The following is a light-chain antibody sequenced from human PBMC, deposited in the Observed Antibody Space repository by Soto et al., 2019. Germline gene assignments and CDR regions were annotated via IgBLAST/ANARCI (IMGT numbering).Light chain of an antibody. J-gene: IGKJ1*01. CDR2: WAS. CDR3: QQYHTTPPVT. CDR1: QTVLYSSNNKNY. V-gene: IGKV4-1*01. Sequence: DIVMTQSPDSLAVSLGERATINCKSSQTVLYSSNNKNYLAWYQQKPGQPPKLLISWASTRESGVPDRSSGSGSRTDFTLTISSLQAEDVAVYYCQQYHTTPPVTFGQGTKVEIK.